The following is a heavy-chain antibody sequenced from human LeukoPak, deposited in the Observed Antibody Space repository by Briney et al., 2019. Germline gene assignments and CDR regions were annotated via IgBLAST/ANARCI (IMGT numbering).Heavy chain of an antibody. Sequence: PGGSLRLSCAASGFTFTDYSMSWVRQAPGKGLEGVSGVGRSCENRYYATSVKARYSLFRDNSKDTLYLQILSLSAEDTAVYYCEKDRPCGTCLAMDSWGRGTTATVSS. J-gene: IGHJ6*02. D-gene: IGHD1-7*01. CDR2: VGRSCENR. CDR1: GFTFTDYS. CDR3: EKDRPCGTCLAMDS. V-gene: IGHV3-23*01.